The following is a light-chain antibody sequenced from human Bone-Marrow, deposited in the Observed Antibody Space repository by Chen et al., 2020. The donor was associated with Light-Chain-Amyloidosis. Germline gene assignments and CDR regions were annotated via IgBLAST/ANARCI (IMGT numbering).Light chain of an antibody. CDR1: DLPTKY. CDR2: RDT. Sequence: YELTHPPSVSVSPGQTARITCSGEDLPTKYAYWYQQKPGQAPVLVIHRDTERPSGISERFSGSSSGTTATLTISGVQAEDEADYHCQSADSSGTYEVIFGGGTKLTVL. CDR3: QSADSSGTYEVI. J-gene: IGLJ2*01. V-gene: IGLV3-25*03.